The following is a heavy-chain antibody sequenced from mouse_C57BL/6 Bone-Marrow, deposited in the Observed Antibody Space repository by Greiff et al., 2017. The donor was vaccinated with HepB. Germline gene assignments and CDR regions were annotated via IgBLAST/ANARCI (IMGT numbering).Heavy chain of an antibody. V-gene: IGHV1-54*01. CDR1: GYAFTNYL. CDR3: ARGGLRHYFDY. D-gene: IGHD2-4*01. CDR2: INPGSGGT. Sequence: VKLQQSGAELVRPGTSVKVSCKASGYAFTNYLIEWVKQRPGQGLEWIGVINPGSGGTNYNEKFKGKATLTADKSSSTAYMQLSSLTSEDSAVYFCARGGLRHYFDYWGQGTTLTVSS. J-gene: IGHJ2*01.